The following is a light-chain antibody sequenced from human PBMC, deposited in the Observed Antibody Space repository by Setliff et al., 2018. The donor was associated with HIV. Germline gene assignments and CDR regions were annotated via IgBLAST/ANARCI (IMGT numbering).Light chain of an antibody. Sequence: SVLTQPPSASGSPGQSVTISCTGTSGDVGGYNYVSWYQQYPGKAPKLLIHEVTKRPSGVPDRFSGSKSGNTASLTVSGLQAEDEADYYCSSYAGNKGDVFGTGTKV. CDR1: SGDVGGYNY. J-gene: IGLJ1*01. CDR3: SSYAGNKGDV. V-gene: IGLV2-8*01. CDR2: EVT.